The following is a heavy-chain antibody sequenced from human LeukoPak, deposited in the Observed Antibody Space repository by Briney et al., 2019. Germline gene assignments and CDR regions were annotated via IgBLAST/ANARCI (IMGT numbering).Heavy chain of an antibody. CDR1: GGTFSSYA. V-gene: IGHV1-69*13. CDR3: ARAEKYYYDSSGYYVPFDY. D-gene: IGHD3-22*01. CDR2: IIPIFGTA. Sequence: ASVKVSCKASGGTFSSYAISWVRQAPGQGLEWMGGIIPIFGTANYAQKFQGRVTITADESTSTAYMELSSLRSEDTAVYYCARAEKYYYDSSGYYVPFDYWGQGTLVTVSS. J-gene: IGHJ4*02.